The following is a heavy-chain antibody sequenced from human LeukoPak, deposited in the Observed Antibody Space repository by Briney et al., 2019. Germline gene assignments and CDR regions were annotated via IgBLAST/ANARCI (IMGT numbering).Heavy chain of an antibody. Sequence: TGGSLRLSCAASGFTFSSYDMHWVRQATGKGLEWVSAIGTAGDTYYPGSVKGRFTISRENAKNSSYLQMNSLTAGDTAVYYCAGAGSETQWRAFDFWGQGALVTVFS. CDR1: GFTFSSYD. CDR3: AGAGSETQWRAFDF. V-gene: IGHV3-13*01. D-gene: IGHD6-19*01. CDR2: IGTAGDT. J-gene: IGHJ4*02.